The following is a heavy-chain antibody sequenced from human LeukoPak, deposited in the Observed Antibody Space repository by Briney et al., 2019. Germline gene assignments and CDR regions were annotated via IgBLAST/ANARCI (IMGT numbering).Heavy chain of an antibody. Sequence: SETLSLTCAVYGGSFSGYYWSWIRQPPGKGLEWIGEINHSGSTNYNPSLKSRVTISVDTSKNQFSLKLSSVTAADTAVYYCARDSSTQHRSSSWYWHWFDPWGQGTLVTVSS. D-gene: IGHD6-13*01. V-gene: IGHV4-34*01. CDR1: GGSFSGYY. CDR2: INHSGST. CDR3: ARDSSTQHRSSSWYWHWFDP. J-gene: IGHJ5*02.